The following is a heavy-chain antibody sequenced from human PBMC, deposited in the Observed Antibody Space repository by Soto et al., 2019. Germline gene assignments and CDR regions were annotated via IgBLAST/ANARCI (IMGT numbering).Heavy chain of an antibody. CDR2: ISSNGGST. D-gene: IGHD6-19*01. Sequence: EVQLSESGGGLVQPGGSLRLSCAASGFTFSSMAMSWVRQAPGKGLEWVSAISSNGGSTYDADSVKGRFTISRDNSQNTLYLQMNSLRAEDTAVYYCAKFAPSGWPPGYWGQGTLVTVSS. J-gene: IGHJ4*02. V-gene: IGHV3-23*01. CDR1: GFTFSSMA. CDR3: AKFAPSGWPPGY.